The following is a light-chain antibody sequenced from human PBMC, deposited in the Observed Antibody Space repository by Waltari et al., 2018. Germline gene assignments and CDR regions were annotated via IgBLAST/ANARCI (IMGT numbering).Light chain of an antibody. CDR2: GAS. J-gene: IGKJ2*01. V-gene: IGKV3-20*01. CDR3: QQFGSSVLYT. CDR1: PTVSSSR. Sequence: EVVLTQSPGTLSLSPGERATLSGRSSPTVSSSRIAWDLQTPRQAPMLLIYGASGRATDTPDRFSGSGSGTDFSLTISRVEPEDFAVYYCQQFGSSVLYTFGQGTKLEIK.